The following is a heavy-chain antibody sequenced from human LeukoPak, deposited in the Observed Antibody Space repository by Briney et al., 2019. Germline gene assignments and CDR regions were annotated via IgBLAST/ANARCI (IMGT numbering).Heavy chain of an antibody. Sequence: QPGGSLRLSCAASGFTFSSYWMHWVRQAPGKGLEWVSAISGSGGSTYYADSVKGRFTISRDNSKNTLYLQMNSLRAEDTAVYYCAGHSGYRPNYYYYYMDVWGKGTTVTVSS. CDR3: AGHSGYRPNYYYYYMDV. V-gene: IGHV3-23*01. D-gene: IGHD5-12*01. J-gene: IGHJ6*03. CDR1: GFTFSSYW. CDR2: ISGSGGST.